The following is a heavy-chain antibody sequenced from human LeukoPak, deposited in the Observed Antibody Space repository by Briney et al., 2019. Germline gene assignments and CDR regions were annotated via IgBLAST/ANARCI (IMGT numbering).Heavy chain of an antibody. J-gene: IGHJ3*02. CDR2: IRSKAYGGTT. CDR1: GFTFGDYA. V-gene: IGHV3-49*04. D-gene: IGHD2-15*01. Sequence: QPGRSLGLSCTTSGFTFGDYAMSWVRQAPGKGLEWVGFIRSKAYGGTTEYAASVKGRFTISRDDSKSIAYLEMNSLKTEDTAEYSCTRGYCSGGSCFRAFDIWGQGTMVTVSS. CDR3: TRGYCSGGSCFRAFDI.